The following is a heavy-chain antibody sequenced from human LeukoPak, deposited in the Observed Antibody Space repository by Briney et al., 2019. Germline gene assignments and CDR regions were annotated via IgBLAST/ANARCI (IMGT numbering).Heavy chain of an antibody. CDR3: ARGPSTWDILTGGPNDY. D-gene: IGHD3-9*01. CDR1: GYTFTSYD. J-gene: IGHJ4*02. Sequence: ASVKVSCKASGYTFTSYDINWVRQATGQGLEWMGWMNPNSGNTGYAQKFQGRVTITRNTSISTAYMELSSLRSEDTAVYYCARGPSTWDILTGGPNDYWGQGTLVTVSS. CDR2: MNPNSGNT. V-gene: IGHV1-8*03.